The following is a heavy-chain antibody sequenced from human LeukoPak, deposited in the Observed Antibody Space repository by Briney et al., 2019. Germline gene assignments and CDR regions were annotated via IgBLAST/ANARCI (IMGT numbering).Heavy chain of an antibody. CDR1: GFTFSNYA. CDR2: IRSKAYGGTT. CDR3: TRGYYDSSGYSNFDY. D-gene: IGHD3-22*01. J-gene: IGHJ4*02. V-gene: IGHV3-49*04. Sequence: GGSLRLSCAASGFTFSNYAMRWVRQAPGKGLEWVGFIRSKAYGGTTEYAASVKGRFTVSRDDSKSIAYLQMNSLKTEDTAVYYCTRGYYDSSGYSNFDYWGQGTLVTVSS.